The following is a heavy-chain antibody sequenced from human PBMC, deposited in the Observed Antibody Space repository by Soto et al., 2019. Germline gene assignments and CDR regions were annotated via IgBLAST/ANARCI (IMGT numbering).Heavy chain of an antibody. J-gene: IGHJ4*02. D-gene: IGHD2-15*01. CDR1: GFPFSSYG. CDR2: IWYDGSNK. Sequence: GGSLRLSCAASGFPFSSYGMHWVRQAPGKGLEWVAVIWYDGSNKYYADSVKGRFTISRDNSKNTLYLQMNSLRAEDTAVYYCARDPDSVRAFDYWGQGTLVTVSS. CDR3: ARDPDSVRAFDY. V-gene: IGHV3-33*01.